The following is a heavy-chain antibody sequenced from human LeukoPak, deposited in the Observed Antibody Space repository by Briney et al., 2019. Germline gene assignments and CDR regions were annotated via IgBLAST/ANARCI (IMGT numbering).Heavy chain of an antibody. V-gene: IGHV4-39*01. CDR3: ARHSITMVRGVIIPVNWFDP. Sequence: SETLSLTCIVSGGSISSSSYYWGWIRQPPGKGLEWIGSIYYSGSTYYNPSLKSRVTISVDTSKNQFSLKLSSVTAADTAVYYCARHSITMVRGVIIPVNWFDPWGQGTLVTVSS. CDR2: IYYSGST. CDR1: GGSISSSSYY. J-gene: IGHJ5*02. D-gene: IGHD3-10*01.